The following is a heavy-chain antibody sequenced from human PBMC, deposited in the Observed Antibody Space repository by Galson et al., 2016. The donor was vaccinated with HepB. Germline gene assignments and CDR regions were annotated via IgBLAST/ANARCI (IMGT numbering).Heavy chain of an antibody. CDR1: GGSFSSYA. Sequence: SVKVSCKASGGSFSSYAISWVRQAPGQGLEWMGGIIPIFGKPNYAQTFQGRITISADDFTGTTYMELRSLRSEDTAVYYCARDSRGSSYGYGMEVWGQGTTVTVSS. CDR3: ARDSRGSSYGYGMEV. J-gene: IGHJ6*02. D-gene: IGHD5-18*01. CDR2: IIPIFGKP. V-gene: IGHV1-69*13.